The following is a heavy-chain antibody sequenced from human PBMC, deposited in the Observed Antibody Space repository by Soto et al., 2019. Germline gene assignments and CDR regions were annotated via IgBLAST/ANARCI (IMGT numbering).Heavy chain of an antibody. V-gene: IGHV6-1*01. CDR3: ARVQHSVDGTVYMDV. CDR1: PVSLSSNTVA. J-gene: IGHJ6*02. D-gene: IGHD6-19*01. CDR2: TYYRSKWYN. Sequence: SQTLSLTCAISPVSLSSNTVAWYCIRQSPSRGLEWLGRTYYRSKWYNDYAVSVKSRITINPDTSKNQFSLQLNSVTPEDTAVYYCARVQHSVDGTVYMDVWGQGTTVTVSS.